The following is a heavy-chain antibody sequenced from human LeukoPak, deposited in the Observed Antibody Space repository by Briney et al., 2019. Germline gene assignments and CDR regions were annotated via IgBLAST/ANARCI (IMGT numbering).Heavy chain of an antibody. J-gene: IGHJ4*02. V-gene: IGHV4-4*07. Sequence: SETLSLTSTVSGGSISSYYWSWIRQPAGKGLEWNGRIYTSGSTNYNPSLKSRVTISVDKSKNQFSLKLSSVTAADTAVYYCARDGGMGIAATGVDYWGQGTLVTVSS. D-gene: IGHD6-13*01. CDR3: ARDGGMGIAATGVDY. CDR2: IYTSGST. CDR1: GGSISSYY.